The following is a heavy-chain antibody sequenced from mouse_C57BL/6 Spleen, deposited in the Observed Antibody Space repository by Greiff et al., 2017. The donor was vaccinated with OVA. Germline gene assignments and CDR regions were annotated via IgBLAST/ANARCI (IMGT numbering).Heavy chain of an antibody. J-gene: IGHJ4*01. CDR2: ISSGSSTI. CDR1: GFTFSDSG. CDR3: ARDSNYGGAMDY. V-gene: IGHV5-17*01. Sequence: EVKLVESGGGLVKPGGSLKLSCAASGFTFSDSGMHWVRQAPEKGLEWVAYISSGSSTIYYADTVKGRFTISRDNAKNTLFLQMTSLRSEDTAMYYCARDSNYGGAMDYWGQGTSVTVSS. D-gene: IGHD2-5*01.